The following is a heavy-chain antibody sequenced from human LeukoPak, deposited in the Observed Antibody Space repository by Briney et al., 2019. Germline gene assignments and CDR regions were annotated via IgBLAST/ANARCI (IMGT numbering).Heavy chain of an antibody. CDR2: ISTSSSTI. D-gene: IGHD2-2*02. V-gene: IGHV3-48*04. Sequence: GGSLRLSCAASGFTFSSFAMNWVRQAPGKGLEWVSYISTSSSTIYYADSVKGRFTISRDNAKNSLFLQMHSLKADDTAVYYCARDDTDDFYYGMDVWGQGTTVTVSS. CDR3: ARDDTDDFYYGMDV. J-gene: IGHJ6*02. CDR1: GFTFSSFA.